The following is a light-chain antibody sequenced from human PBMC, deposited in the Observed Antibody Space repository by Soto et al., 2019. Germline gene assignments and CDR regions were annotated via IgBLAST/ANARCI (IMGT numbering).Light chain of an antibody. J-gene: IGKJ1*01. CDR1: QNVSNN. CDR3: QNYNNWPPEGP. CDR2: GAS. Sequence: EIVLTQAPTTLAVSQGERATLSCRASQNVSNNLAWYQQKPGPAPRLLIPGASSRATVIPARLSGRGSGTEFTLTISSLQSEDFAGYYSQNYNNWPPEGPLGQGTKVYIK. V-gene: IGKV3-15*01.